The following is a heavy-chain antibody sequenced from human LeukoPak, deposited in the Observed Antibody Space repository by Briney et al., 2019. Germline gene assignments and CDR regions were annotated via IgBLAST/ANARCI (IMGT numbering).Heavy chain of an antibody. CDR1: GFTFSSYG. V-gene: IGHV3-30-3*01. Sequence: GGSLRLSCAASGFTFSSYGMHWVRQAPGKGLEWVAVISYDGSSKYYADSVKGRFTISRDNSKNTLYLQMNSLRAEDTAVYYCAKDAWRGYCGGDCYKFDYWGQGTLVTVSS. CDR2: ISYDGSSK. J-gene: IGHJ4*02. D-gene: IGHD2-21*02. CDR3: AKDAWRGYCGGDCYKFDY.